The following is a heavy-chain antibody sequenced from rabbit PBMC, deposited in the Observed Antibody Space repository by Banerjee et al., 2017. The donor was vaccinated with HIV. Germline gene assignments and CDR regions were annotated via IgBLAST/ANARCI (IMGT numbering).Heavy chain of an antibody. J-gene: IGHJ4*01. V-gene: IGHV1S45*01. CDR3: ARDVDSTDNVQNL. CDR2: IYGGSSGST. D-gene: IGHD7-1*01. Sequence: QQQLEESGGGLVKPGGTLTLTCKASGFTISSSYWICWVRQAPGKGLEWIGCIYGGSSGSTYYASWAKGRFTISKTSSTTVTLQMTSLTAADTATYFCARDVDSTDNVQNLWGPGTLVTVS. CDR1: GFTISSSYW.